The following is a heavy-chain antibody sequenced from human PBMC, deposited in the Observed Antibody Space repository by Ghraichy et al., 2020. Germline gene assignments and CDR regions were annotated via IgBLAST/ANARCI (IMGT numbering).Heavy chain of an antibody. V-gene: IGHV3-30*18. CDR2: VSYDGSNK. CDR3: AKDGDGGGLRFLEWLTVDS. Sequence: GGSLRLSCAASGFTVSFYGMHWVRQAPGKGLEWVAVVSYDGSNKYYADAVKGRFTISRDNSENTMYLQMNSLRTEDTAVYYCAKDGDGGGLRFLEWLTVDSWGQGTLVTVSS. J-gene: IGHJ4*02. CDR1: GFTVSFYG. D-gene: IGHD3-3*01.